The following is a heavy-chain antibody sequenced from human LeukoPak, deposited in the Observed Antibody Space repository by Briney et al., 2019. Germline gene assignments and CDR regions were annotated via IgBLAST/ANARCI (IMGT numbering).Heavy chain of an antibody. CDR3: AKVGGYPIKNYYMDV. D-gene: IGHD2-15*01. CDR2: ISGSGGST. J-gene: IGHJ6*03. Sequence: GGSLRLSCAASGFTFSSYGMSWVRQAPGKGLEWVSAISGSGGSTCYADSVKGRFTISRDNSKNTLYLQMNSLRAEDTAVYYCAKVGGYPIKNYYMDVWGKGTTVTISS. V-gene: IGHV3-23*01. CDR1: GFTFSSYG.